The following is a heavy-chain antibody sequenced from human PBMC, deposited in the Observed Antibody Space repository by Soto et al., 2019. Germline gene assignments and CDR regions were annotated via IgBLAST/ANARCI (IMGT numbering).Heavy chain of an antibody. CDR2: IIPTFGTA. D-gene: IGHD4-17*01. Sequence: SVKVSCKVSGGTFSSYAISWVRQAPGQGLEWMGGIIPTFGTANYAQKFQGRVTITADESTSTAYMELSSLRSEDTAVYYCARLEFTVTTGYYYYYGMDVWGQGTTVTVSS. CDR1: GGTFSSYA. J-gene: IGHJ6*02. CDR3: ARLEFTVTTGYYYYYGMDV. V-gene: IGHV1-69*13.